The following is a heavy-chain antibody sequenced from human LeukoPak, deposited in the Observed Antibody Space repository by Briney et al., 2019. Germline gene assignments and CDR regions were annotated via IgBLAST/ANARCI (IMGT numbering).Heavy chain of an antibody. J-gene: IGHJ6*03. CDR2: IIGSGGST. V-gene: IGHV3-23*01. CDR3: AKDQDYYYYYYMDV. CDR1: GFTFSSYA. Sequence: GGSLRLSCAAAGFTFSSYAMIWVRQAPGKGLKWVSAIIGSGGSTYYADSVKVRFTIARDNSKNTLYLQMNSLRAEDTAVYYCAKDQDYYYYYYMDVWGKGTTVTVYS.